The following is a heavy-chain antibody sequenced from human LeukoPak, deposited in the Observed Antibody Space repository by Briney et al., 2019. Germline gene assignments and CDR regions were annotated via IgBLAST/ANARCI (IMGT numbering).Heavy chain of an antibody. V-gene: IGHV4-39*07. J-gene: IGHJ6*03. CDR2: IYYSGST. CDR3: ARTGAYYYYMDV. Sequence: SETLSLTCTVSGGSISSSSYYWGWIRQPPGKGLEWIGSIYYSGSTYYNPSPKSRVTISVDTSKNQFSLKLSSVTAADTAVYYCARTGAYYYYMDVWGKGTTVTVSS. CDR1: GGSISSSSYY.